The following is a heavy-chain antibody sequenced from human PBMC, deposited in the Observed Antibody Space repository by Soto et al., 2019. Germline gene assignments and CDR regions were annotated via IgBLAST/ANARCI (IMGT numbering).Heavy chain of an antibody. D-gene: IGHD4-17*01. CDR2: ISYDGGYK. V-gene: IGHV3-30*18. Sequence: AGSQRISCAASEFVFSFYGLHSVRKAPGKGLEWMAVISYDGGYKFYADSVKGRFTISRDNSKNTLYLQINSLRAEDTAVYYCAKVFPPYGDSISEYWGEGTQVTVSS. CDR1: EFVFSFYG. J-gene: IGHJ4*02. CDR3: AKVFPPYGDSISEY.